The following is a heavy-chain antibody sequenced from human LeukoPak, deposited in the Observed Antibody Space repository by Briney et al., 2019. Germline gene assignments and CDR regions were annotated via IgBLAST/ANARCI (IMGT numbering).Heavy chain of an antibody. V-gene: IGHV1-69*04. D-gene: IGHD2-2*01. Sequence: GASVKVSCTASGGTFSSYAISWVRQAPGQGLEWMGRIIPILGIANYAQKFQGRVTITADKSTSTAYMELSSLGSEDTAVYYCARSQPIYGMDVWGQGTTVTVSS. CDR2: IIPILGIA. CDR3: ARSQPIYGMDV. CDR1: GGTFSSYA. J-gene: IGHJ6*02.